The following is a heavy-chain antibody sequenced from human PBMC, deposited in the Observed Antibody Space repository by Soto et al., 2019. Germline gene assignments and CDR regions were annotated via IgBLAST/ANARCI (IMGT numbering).Heavy chain of an antibody. D-gene: IGHD4-17*01. Sequence: LRLSCEASGFPFSDYYMSWIRQHPGKGLEWIGYIYYSGSTYYNPSLKSRVTISVDTSKNQFSLKLSSVTAADTAVYYCARDSYGDYYYYYGMDVWGQGTTVTVSS. CDR3: ARDSYGDYYYYYGMDV. CDR1: GFPFSDYY. CDR2: IYYSGST. V-gene: IGHV4-31*02. J-gene: IGHJ6*02.